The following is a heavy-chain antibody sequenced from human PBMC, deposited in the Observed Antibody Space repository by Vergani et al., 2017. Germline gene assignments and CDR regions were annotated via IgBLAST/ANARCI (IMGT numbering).Heavy chain of an antibody. J-gene: IGHJ4*01. V-gene: IGHV3-23*01. CDR3: TRSECSGTTCYGHYFDL. CDR1: GFSFPGYA. D-gene: IGHD2-15*01. Sequence: EVQLLESGGGLVQPGGSLRLSCEASGFSFPGYAMSWVRQAPGKGLEWVSSVSGSSATPYYADSVKGRFIISRDNSKNTLHLQMNILRVEDTGVYYCTRSECSGTTCYGHYFDLWGHGILVTVSS. CDR2: VSGSSATP.